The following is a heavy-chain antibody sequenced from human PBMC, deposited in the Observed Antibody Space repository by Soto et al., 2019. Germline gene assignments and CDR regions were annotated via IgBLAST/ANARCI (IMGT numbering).Heavy chain of an antibody. D-gene: IGHD3-16*01. V-gene: IGHV3-21*01. CDR3: ARVLGERLYPYYYYYYGMDV. J-gene: IGHJ6*02. CDR2: ISSSSSYI. Sequence: GGSLRLSCAASGFTFSSYSMNWVRQAPGKGLEWVSSISSSSSYIYYADSVKGRFTISRDNAKNSLYLQMNSLRAEDTAVYYSARVLGERLYPYYYYYYGMDVWGQGTTVTVSS. CDR1: GFTFSSYS.